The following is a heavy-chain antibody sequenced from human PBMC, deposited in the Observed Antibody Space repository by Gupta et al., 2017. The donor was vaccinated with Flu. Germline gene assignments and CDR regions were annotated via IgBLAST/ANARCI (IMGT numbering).Heavy chain of an antibody. CDR2: INAGNGHT. J-gene: IGHJ3*02. V-gene: IGHV1-3*01. Sequence: IHWVRQAPGQRLEWMGWINAGNGHTEYSQRFQGRVTITRDTSASTAYMELSSLRSEDTAVYYCSRGPTYNLNAFDIWGQGTMVTLSS. D-gene: IGHD5-24*01. CDR3: SRGPTYNLNAFDI.